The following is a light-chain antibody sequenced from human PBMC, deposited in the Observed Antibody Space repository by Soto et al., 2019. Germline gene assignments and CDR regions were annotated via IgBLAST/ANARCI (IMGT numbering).Light chain of an antibody. J-gene: IGKJ4*01. Sequence: EIVMTQSPATLFVSPGERATLSCRASQSIGGNLAWYQQTPGQAPRLLIYGASTRATNIPARFSGSGSGTEFTLTIKSLQSEDFAVYYCQQYNNWPRTFGGGTKVDIK. CDR1: QSIGGN. V-gene: IGKV3-15*01. CDR2: GAS. CDR3: QQYNNWPRT.